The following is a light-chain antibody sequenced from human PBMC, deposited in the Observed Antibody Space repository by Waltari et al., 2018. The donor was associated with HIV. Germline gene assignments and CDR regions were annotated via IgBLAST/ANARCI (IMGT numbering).Light chain of an antibody. V-gene: IGKV1-33*01. CDR3: QQYDNLPRT. CDR1: QDISNY. CDR2: DAS. Sequence: DIQMTQSPSSLSASVGDRVTITCQASQDISNYFNWYQQKPGKAPKLLIYDASSLETGVPSRFSGSGSGTDFTFTISSLQPEDLATYYCQQYDNLPRTFGQGTKVEIK. J-gene: IGKJ1*01.